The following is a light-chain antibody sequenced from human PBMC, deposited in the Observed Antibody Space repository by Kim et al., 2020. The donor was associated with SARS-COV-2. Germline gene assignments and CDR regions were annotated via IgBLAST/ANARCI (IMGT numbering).Light chain of an antibody. CDR2: KDS. Sequence: SYELTQPPSVSVSPGQTARITCSGDALPKQYAYWYQQKPGQAPVLVIYKDSERPSGIPERFSGSSSGTTVTLTISVVQAEDEADYYCQSADSSGTYVVFG. CDR1: ALPKQY. CDR3: QSADSSGTYVV. V-gene: IGLV3-25*03. J-gene: IGLJ2*01.